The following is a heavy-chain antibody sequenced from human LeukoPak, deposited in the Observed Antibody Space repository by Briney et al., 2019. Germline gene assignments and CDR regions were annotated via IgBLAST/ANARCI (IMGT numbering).Heavy chain of an antibody. CDR3: ARDDKYYDYVWGSYRPRGYMDV. J-gene: IGHJ6*03. Sequence: PGGSLRLSCAASGFTFSSYEMNWVRQAPGKGLEWVSYISSSGSTIYYADSVKGRFTISRDNAKNSLYLQMNSLRAEDTAVYYCARDDKYYDYVWGSYRPRGYMDVWGKGTTATISS. V-gene: IGHV3-48*03. D-gene: IGHD3-16*02. CDR1: GFTFSSYE. CDR2: ISSSGSTI.